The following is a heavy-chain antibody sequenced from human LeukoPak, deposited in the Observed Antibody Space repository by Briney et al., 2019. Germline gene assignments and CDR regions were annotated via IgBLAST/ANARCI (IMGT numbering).Heavy chain of an antibody. CDR2: IYYSGST. V-gene: IGHV4-59*01. Sequence: SGTLSLTCTVSGGSISSYYWSWIRQPPGKGLEWIGYIYYSGSTNYNPSLKSRVTISVDTSKNQFSLKLSSVTAADTAVYYCAREPYYYDSSGYYYPFDYWGRGTLVTVSS. J-gene: IGHJ4*02. CDR3: AREPYYYDSSGYYYPFDY. D-gene: IGHD3-22*01. CDR1: GGSISSYY.